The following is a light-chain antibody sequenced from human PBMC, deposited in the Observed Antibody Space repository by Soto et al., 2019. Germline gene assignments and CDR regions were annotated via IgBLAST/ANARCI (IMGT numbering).Light chain of an antibody. V-gene: IGKV3-20*01. CDR1: QSLASTY. Sequence: EIVLTQSPGTLSLTPGERATLSCMADQSLASTYLAWYQQKPGQAPRLLIYGASSRATGIPDRFSGSASGTDFTLTINRLEPEDVAVYCCQQYDSSLWTFGQGTKVEIK. CDR2: GAS. J-gene: IGKJ1*01. CDR3: QQYDSSLWT.